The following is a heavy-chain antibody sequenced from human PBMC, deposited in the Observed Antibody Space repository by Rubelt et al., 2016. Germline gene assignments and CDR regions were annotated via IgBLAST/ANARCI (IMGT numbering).Heavy chain of an antibody. CDR3: ARELGNSVLPVDY. D-gene: IGHD4-23*01. Sequence: GKGLEWVSDISGSGLTTYYADSVKGRFTISRDNAKNVLYLQMNSLRVEDTAVYYCARELGNSVLPVDYWGQGTLVTVSS. CDR2: ISGSGLTT. J-gene: IGHJ4*02. V-gene: IGHV3-23*01.